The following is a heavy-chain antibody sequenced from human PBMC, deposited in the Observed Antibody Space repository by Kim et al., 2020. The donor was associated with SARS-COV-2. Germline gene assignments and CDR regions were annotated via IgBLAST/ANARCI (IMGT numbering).Heavy chain of an antibody. Sequence: ASVKVSCKASGYTFTSYDINWVRQATGQGLEWMGWMNPNSGNTGYAQKFQGRVTMTRNTSISTAYMELSSLRSEDTAVYYCARGGGYCSSTSCYAFYCSGGSCSNWFDPWGQGTLVTVSS. V-gene: IGHV1-8*01. D-gene: IGHD2-2*01. CDR1: GYTFTSYD. J-gene: IGHJ5*02. CDR3: ARGGGYCSSTSCYAFYCSGGSCSNWFDP. CDR2: MNPNSGNT.